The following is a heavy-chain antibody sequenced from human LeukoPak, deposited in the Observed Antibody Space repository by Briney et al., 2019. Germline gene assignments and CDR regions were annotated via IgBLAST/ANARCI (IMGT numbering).Heavy chain of an antibody. CDR3: AKRPYYYDSSGYYFDY. V-gene: IGHV3-23*01. D-gene: IGHD3-22*01. J-gene: IGHJ4*02. CDR2: ISGSGGST. CDR1: GFTFSSYS. Sequence: GGSLRLSCAASGFTFSSYSMHWVRQAPGKGLEWVSAISGSGGSTYYADSVKGRFTISRDNSKNTLYLQMNSLRAEDTAVYYCAKRPYYYDSSGYYFDYWGQGTLVTVSS.